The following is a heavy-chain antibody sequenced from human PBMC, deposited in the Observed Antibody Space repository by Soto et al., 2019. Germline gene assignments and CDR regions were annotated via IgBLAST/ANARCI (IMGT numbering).Heavy chain of an antibody. CDR1: GFTVSSNY. CDR2: IFGGGGT. D-gene: IGHD3-10*01. Sequence: EVQLVESGGGLIQPGGSLRLSCAASGFTVSSNYMNWVRQTPGKGLEWVSIIFGGGGTNYADFVKGRFTISRDNSKNTLYLQMNSLRAEDTAVYYCARGQLWFGEDWGQGTLVTVSS. CDR3: ARGQLWFGED. V-gene: IGHV3-53*01. J-gene: IGHJ4*02.